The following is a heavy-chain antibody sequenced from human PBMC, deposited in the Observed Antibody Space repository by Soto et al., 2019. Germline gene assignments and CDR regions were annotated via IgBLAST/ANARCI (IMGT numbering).Heavy chain of an antibody. CDR1: TFTLSNYE. CDR3: ARDNSGSFHLDT. CDR2: ISSSGYTT. D-gene: IGHD3-10*01. Sequence: PGGSLRLSCVASTFTLSNYEMSWVRQAPGKGLEWVSYISSSGYTTYYADSVKGRFTISRDKVKNSLYLQMSSLTAEDTGVYYCARDNSGSFHLDTWGQGTLVTVSS. V-gene: IGHV3-48*03. J-gene: IGHJ5*02.